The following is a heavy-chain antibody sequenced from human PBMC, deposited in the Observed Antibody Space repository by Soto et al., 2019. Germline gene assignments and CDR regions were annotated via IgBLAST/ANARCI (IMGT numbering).Heavy chain of an antibody. J-gene: IGHJ6*02. Sequence: GGSLRLSCAASGFTFSSYGMHWVRQAPGKGLEWVAVISYDGSNKYYEDSVKGRFTISRDNSKNTLYLQMNSLRAEDTAVYYCATAGSVLRYNETATSHSGMDAWGQGTRITSP. CDR2: ISYDGSNK. CDR3: ATAGSVLRYNETATSHSGMDA. D-gene: IGHD3-9*01. CDR1: GFTFSSYG. V-gene: IGHV3-30*03.